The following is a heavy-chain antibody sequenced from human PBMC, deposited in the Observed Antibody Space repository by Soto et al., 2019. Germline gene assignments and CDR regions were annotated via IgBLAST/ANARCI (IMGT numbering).Heavy chain of an antibody. J-gene: IGHJ4*02. CDR1: GWSFSVHY. V-gene: IGHV4-34*01. D-gene: IGHD3-3*01. CDR3: ACNYYDFWSGYYSVGYFDY. Sequence: SETLSLTCAVYGWSFSVHYWTWIRQPPGKGLEWVGEITRSGNTNYNPSLKSRVTISVDTSKNQFSLKLSSVTAADTAVYYCACNYYDFWSGYYSVGYFDYWAQGTPVTVSS. CDR2: ITRSGNT.